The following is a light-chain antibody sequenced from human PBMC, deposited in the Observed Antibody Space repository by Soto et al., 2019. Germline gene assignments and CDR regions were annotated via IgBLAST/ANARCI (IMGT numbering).Light chain of an antibody. J-gene: IGKJ3*01. CDR1: QSVPNNY. CDR2: GAS. CDR3: HQYDRSAIFT. V-gene: IGKV3-20*01. Sequence: EIVLTQSPGTLSLSPGERATLSCRASQSVPNNYLAWYQQRPGQAPRLLIYGASTRAAGVPDRFSGSGSGTEFTLTTNRLEPEDFAVFYCHQYDRSAIFTFGPGTTVDIK.